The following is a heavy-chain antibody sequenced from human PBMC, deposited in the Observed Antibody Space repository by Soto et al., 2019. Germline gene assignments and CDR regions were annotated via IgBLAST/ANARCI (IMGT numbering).Heavy chain of an antibody. D-gene: IGHD3-22*01. CDR1: GFTFSSYA. Sequence: EVQLLESGGGLVQPGGSLRLSCAASGFTFSSYAMSWVRQAPGKGLEWVSAFSGSGGSTYYADSVKGRFTISRDNSKNTLYLQMNSLRAEDTALYYCARGRGYYWEGVEGLFGYWGQGTLVTVSS. V-gene: IGHV3-23*01. CDR2: FSGSGGST. CDR3: ARGRGYYWEGVEGLFGY. J-gene: IGHJ4*02.